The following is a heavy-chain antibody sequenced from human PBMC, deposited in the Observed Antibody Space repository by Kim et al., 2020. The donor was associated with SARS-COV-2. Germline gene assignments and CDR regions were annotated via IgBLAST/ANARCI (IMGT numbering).Heavy chain of an antibody. D-gene: IGHD1-26*01. CDR2: IYYSGST. Sequence: SETLSLTCTVSGGSISSSSYYWGWIRQPPGKGLEWIGSIYYSGSTYYNPSLKSRVTISVDTSKNQFSLKLSSVTAADTAVYYCARHGVGAISYYYGMDVWGQGTTVTVSS. J-gene: IGHJ6*02. CDR3: ARHGVGAISYYYGMDV. CDR1: GGSISSSSYY. V-gene: IGHV4-39*01.